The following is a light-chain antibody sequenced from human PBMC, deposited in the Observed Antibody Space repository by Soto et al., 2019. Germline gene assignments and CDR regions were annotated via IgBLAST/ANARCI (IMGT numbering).Light chain of an antibody. CDR3: QQYNKWPPYT. J-gene: IGKJ2*01. CDR2: GAS. CDR1: QSVSSN. Sequence: EIVMTQSPANLSVSPGERATLSCRASQSVSSNLAWYQQKPGQGPRLLIYGASTRATSIPARFSGSGSVTEFTLTITSLQSEDFAVYYCQQYNKWPPYTFGQGTKLEIK. V-gene: IGKV3-15*01.